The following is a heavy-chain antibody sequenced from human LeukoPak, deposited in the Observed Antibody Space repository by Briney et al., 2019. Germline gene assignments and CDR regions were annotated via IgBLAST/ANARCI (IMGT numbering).Heavy chain of an antibody. D-gene: IGHD3-3*01. Sequence: GGSLRLSCAASGFTFSSYWMSWVRQAAGKGMEWVANINQDESETYYVHSFKGRFTISRDNATNSLYLQMNSLRAEDTAVYYCARVGDFWSGYYADYWGQGTLVAVSS. CDR3: ARVGDFWSGYYADY. CDR2: INQDESET. CDR1: GFTFSSYW. V-gene: IGHV3-7*01. J-gene: IGHJ4*02.